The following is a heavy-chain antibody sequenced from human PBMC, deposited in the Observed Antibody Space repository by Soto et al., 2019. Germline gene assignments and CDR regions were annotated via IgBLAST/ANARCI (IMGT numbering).Heavy chain of an antibody. V-gene: IGHV3-48*02. CDR2: ISSGSSTI. J-gene: IGHJ6*04. CDR1: GFTFNTYS. D-gene: IGHD1-20*01. CDR3: PSPAPRIIGTTYSLDV. Sequence: EVQLVESGGGLVQPGWSLRLSCAASGFTFNTYSMNWVRQAPGKGLEWVSYISSGSSTIYYADSVKGRFTISRDNAKNSRYLQMNRLRDEDTAVYYCPSPAPRIIGTTYSLDVWGEGTTVTFSS.